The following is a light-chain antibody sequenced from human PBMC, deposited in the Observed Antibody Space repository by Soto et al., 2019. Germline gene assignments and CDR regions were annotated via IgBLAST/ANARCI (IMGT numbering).Light chain of an antibody. Sequence: EIVMTQSPATLSVSPGERATLSCMASQSVGSNLAWYQQRPGQAPRPLIYGASTMAIGIPPRFSGSGSGTEFTLTISSLQSEDFAVYYCQQYNNWPYTFGRGTKLEIK. J-gene: IGKJ2*01. CDR1: QSVGSN. CDR3: QQYNNWPYT. CDR2: GAS. V-gene: IGKV3-15*01.